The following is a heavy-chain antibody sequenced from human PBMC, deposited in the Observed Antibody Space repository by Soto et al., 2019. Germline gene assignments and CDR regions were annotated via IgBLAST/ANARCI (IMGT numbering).Heavy chain of an antibody. CDR3: ARLLQTTVYYYYGMDV. D-gene: IGHD4-17*01. CDR1: GYSFTSYW. CDR2: IYPGDSDT. V-gene: IGHV5-51*01. Sequence: GESLKISCKGSGYSFTSYWIGWVRQMPGKGLEWMGIIYPGDSDTRYSPSFQGHVTISADKSISTAYLQWSSLKASDTAMYYWARLLQTTVYYYYGMDVWGQGTTVTVSS. J-gene: IGHJ6*02.